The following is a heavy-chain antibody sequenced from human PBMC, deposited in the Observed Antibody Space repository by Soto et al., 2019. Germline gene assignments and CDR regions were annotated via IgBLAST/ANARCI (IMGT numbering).Heavy chain of an antibody. V-gene: IGHV4-61*01. CDR3: ARLPREAPYTYFDY. D-gene: IGHD5-18*01. CDR2: IYYSGST. Sequence: PSETLSLTCTVSGGSVSSGSYYWSWIRQPPGKGLEWIGYIYYSGSTNYNPSLKSRVTISVDTSKNQFSLKLSSVTAADTAVYYCARLPREAPYTYFDYWGQGTLVTVSS. J-gene: IGHJ4*02. CDR1: GGSVSSGSYY.